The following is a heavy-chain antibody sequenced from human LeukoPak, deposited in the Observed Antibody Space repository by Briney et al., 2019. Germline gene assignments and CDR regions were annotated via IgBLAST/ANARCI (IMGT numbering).Heavy chain of an antibody. CDR2: ISYEECNK. CDR1: GFTFCRYA. CDR3: AKDPSPLYCSSTSCSPYGMDV. D-gene: IGHD2-2*01. Sequence: GRSLRLSCTASGFTFCRYALHWVRQAPGKGREWVADISYEECNKYYADSVKGRFAISRDNSKNTLYLQMNSLRAEDTAVYYCAKDPSPLYCSSTSCSPYGMDVWGKGTTVTVSS. J-gene: IGHJ6*04. V-gene: IGHV3-30*18.